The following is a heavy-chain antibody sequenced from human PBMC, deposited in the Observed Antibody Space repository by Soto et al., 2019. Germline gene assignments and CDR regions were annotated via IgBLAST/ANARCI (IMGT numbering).Heavy chain of an antibody. J-gene: IGHJ3*01. CDR1: GFIVNGKKY. V-gene: IGHV3-53*01. Sequence: DVQVEESGGGLIQPGGSLRLSCAASGFIVNGKKYLTWVRQAPGKGLEWHSAVYSADGTFNADSVKGRFNVSIDNVKNTVYLQMNSLRSEDTGVYYCATGGLREHAFDAWGQGTRVTVSS. CDR2: VYSADGT. D-gene: IGHD4-17*01. CDR3: ATGGLREHAFDA.